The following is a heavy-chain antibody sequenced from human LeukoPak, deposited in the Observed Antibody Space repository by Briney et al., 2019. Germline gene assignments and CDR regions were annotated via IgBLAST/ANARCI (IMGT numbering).Heavy chain of an antibody. CDR2: IGGSNGIA. Sequence: GGSLRLSCAASRFTFNSYAMSWVRQAPGKGLEWVSVIGGSNGIAFYVGSVKGRFTVSRDNPKNTLYLQMNSLRAEDTAVYYCAKGYYYTMDVWGQGTTVTVSS. CDR3: AKGYYYTMDV. D-gene: IGHD1-14*01. V-gene: IGHV3-23*01. CDR1: RFTFNSYA. J-gene: IGHJ6*02.